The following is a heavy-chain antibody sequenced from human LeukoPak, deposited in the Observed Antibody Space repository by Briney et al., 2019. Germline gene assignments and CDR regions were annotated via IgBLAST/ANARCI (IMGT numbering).Heavy chain of an antibody. Sequence: GGSLRLSCAASGFAFSDYWMTWVRQAPGKGLEWVAHINQDGSKEHYMDSVKARFTISRDNAKNSLSLQMNSLRAKDTAVYYCVRDGGVSGYDLLDYWGQGTLVTVSS. CDR3: VRDGGVSGYDLLDY. V-gene: IGHV3-7*01. CDR1: GFAFSDYW. CDR2: INQDGSKE. J-gene: IGHJ4*02. D-gene: IGHD5-12*01.